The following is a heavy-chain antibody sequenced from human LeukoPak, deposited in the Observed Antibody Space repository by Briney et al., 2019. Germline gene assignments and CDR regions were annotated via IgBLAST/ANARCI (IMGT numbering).Heavy chain of an antibody. Sequence: PSETLSLTCTVSGGSISSGGYYWSWIRQPPGKGLEWIGYIYYSGSTNYNPSLKSRVTILVDTSKNQFSLKVSSVTAADTAVYYCARGQYSGSCFDNWGQGSLVTVSS. J-gene: IGHJ4*02. V-gene: IGHV4-61*08. D-gene: IGHD1-26*01. CDR3: ARGQYSGSCFDN. CDR2: IYYSGST. CDR1: GGSISSGGYY.